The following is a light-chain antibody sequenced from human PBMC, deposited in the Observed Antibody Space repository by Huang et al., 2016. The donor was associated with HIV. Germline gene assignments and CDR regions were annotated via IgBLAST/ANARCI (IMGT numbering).Light chain of an antibody. J-gene: IGKJ2*01. CDR1: QSVSNN. CDR3: QQYNNWPPEYT. Sequence: EIVMTQSPATLSVSPGERATLSCRASQSVSNNLAWYQQKPGLAPTLLIYGASTRGTGIPGRFSGSGSGTRFTLTISSLQSEDFAVYYCQQYNNWPPEYTFGQGTKLEIK. V-gene: IGKV3-15*01. CDR2: GAS.